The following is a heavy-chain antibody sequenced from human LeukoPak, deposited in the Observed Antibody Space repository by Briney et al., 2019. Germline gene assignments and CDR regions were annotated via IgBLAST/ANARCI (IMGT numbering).Heavy chain of an antibody. CDR2: ISSSSSYI. D-gene: IGHD2-2*01. Sequence: GGSLRLSCAASGFTFSSYSMNWVRKAPGKGLEWVSSISSSSSYIYYADSVKGRFTISRDNAKNSLYLQMNSLRAEDTAVYYCARGVVPAALNWFDPWGQGTLVTVSS. CDR3: ARGVVPAALNWFDP. CDR1: GFTFSSYS. V-gene: IGHV3-21*01. J-gene: IGHJ5*02.